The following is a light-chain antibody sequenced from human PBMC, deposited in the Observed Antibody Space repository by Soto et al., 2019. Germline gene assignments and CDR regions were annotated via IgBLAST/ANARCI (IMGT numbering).Light chain of an antibody. CDR2: AAS. V-gene: IGKV1-39*01. CDR3: QQTYSTPPCT. Sequence: DIQMTQSPSSLSASVGDRVTITCRASQSISNYLNWYQQKPGKAPKLLIYAASSLQSGVPSRFSGSGSGTDFTLTISSLKPEDFATYYCQQTYSTPPCTFGQGTKLEIK. CDR1: QSISNY. J-gene: IGKJ2*02.